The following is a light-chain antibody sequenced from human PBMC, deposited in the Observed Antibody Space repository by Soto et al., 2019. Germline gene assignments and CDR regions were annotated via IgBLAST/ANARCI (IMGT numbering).Light chain of an antibody. V-gene: IGKV3-20*01. CDR2: GVS. CDR1: QPIGGDY. CDR3: QHYGSWYS. Sequence: VLTQSPDIVSMSRGERATISCRASQPIGGDYLAWYQQRPGQAPRLLMFGVSTRAAAISVRFSGAGSGTDFNLTINSLETEDVAVYYCQHYGSWYSFGQGTHVEI. J-gene: IGKJ2*01.